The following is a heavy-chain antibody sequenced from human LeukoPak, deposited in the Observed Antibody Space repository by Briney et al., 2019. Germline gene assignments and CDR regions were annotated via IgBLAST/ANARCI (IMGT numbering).Heavy chain of an antibody. CDR3: ARDDYYGSGSYCFDY. J-gene: IGHJ4*02. D-gene: IGHD3-10*01. CDR1: GFTFSSYW. V-gene: IGHV3-7*01. Sequence: PGGSLRLSCVASGFTFSSYWMSWVRQAPGKGLEWVANIKRDGKEKHYVDSVKGRFTISRDNARNSLYLQMSSLRAEDTAVYYCARDDYYGSGSYCFDYWGQGTLVTVSS. CDR2: IKRDGKEK.